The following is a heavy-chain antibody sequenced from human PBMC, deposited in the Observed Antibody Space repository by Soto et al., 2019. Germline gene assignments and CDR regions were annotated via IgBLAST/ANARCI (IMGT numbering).Heavy chain of an antibody. V-gene: IGHV3-33*01. Sequence: GGSLRLSCAASGFTFSSYGMHWVRQAPGKGLEWVAVIWYDGSNKYYADSVKGRFTISRDNSKNTLYLQMNSLRAEDTAVYYCAILIMTTVTTTPFFSDFDYWGQGTLVTVSS. CDR1: GFTFSSYG. D-gene: IGHD4-4*01. CDR2: IWYDGSNK. J-gene: IGHJ4*02. CDR3: AILIMTTVTTTPFFSDFDY.